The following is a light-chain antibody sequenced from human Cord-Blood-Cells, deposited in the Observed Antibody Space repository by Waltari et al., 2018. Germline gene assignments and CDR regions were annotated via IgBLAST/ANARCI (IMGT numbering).Light chain of an antibody. V-gene: IGLV2-8*01. Sequence: QSALTQPPSASGSPGQPVTIPCTGTSSDVGGYNYVSWYQQHPGKAPKLMIYEVSKRPSGVPDRFSGSKSGNTASLTVSGLQAEDEADYYCSSYAGSNKLVVFGGGTKLTVL. J-gene: IGLJ2*01. CDR2: EVS. CDR3: SSYAGSNKLVV. CDR1: SSDVGGYNY.